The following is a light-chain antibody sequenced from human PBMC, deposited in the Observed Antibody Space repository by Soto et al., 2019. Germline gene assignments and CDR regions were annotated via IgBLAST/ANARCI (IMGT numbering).Light chain of an antibody. Sequence: DIVLTPSPSTLSLSPGERATLSCWASQSVSSSRPASYQQKPGQPPRLLIHGASSRATGIPDRFSGSGSGTDFTLTISRLEHEDFAEYYCQQYGSSHPLTFGGGTRVEIK. CDR1: QSVSSSR. CDR3: QQYGSSHPLT. CDR2: GAS. J-gene: IGKJ4*01. V-gene: IGKV3-20*01.